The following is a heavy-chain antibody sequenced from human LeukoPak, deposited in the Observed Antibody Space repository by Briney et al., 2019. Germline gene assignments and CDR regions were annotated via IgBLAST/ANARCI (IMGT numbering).Heavy chain of an antibody. V-gene: IGHV1-2*02. CDR1: GYTFTGYY. D-gene: IGHD2-15*01. CDR2: INPHSGGT. Sequence: ASVKVSCKASGYTFTGYYMHWVRQAPGQGLEWMGWINPHSGGTNYAQKFQGRVTMTRDTSISTAYMELSRLRSDHTAVYYCARDRGVVVVVAATRESAFDIWGQGTMVTVSS. J-gene: IGHJ3*02. CDR3: ARDRGVVVVVAATRESAFDI.